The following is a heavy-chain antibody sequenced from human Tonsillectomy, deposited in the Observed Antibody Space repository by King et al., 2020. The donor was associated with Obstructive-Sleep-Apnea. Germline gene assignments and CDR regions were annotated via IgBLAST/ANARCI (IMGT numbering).Heavy chain of an antibody. CDR2: IRSKPNNYAT. CDR3: SGYSGYLDAFDI. V-gene: IGHV3-73*01. J-gene: IGHJ3*02. CDR1: GFSFSGSA. Sequence: VQLVESGGGLVQPGGSLKLSCAASGFSFSGSAMHWVRQASGKGLEWVGRIRSKPNNYATAYAVSVKGRFTISRDDSKNTAYLQMNSLKTEDTAVYYCSGYSGYLDAFDIWGQGTMVTVSS. D-gene: IGHD5-12*01.